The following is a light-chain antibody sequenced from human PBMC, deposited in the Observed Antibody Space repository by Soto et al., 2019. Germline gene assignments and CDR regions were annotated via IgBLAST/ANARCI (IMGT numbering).Light chain of an antibody. CDR3: SLYASENTYV. J-gene: IGLJ1*01. V-gene: IGLV2-18*01. CDR1: STDFVSYNP. CDR2: EAS. Sequence: QSALTQPPSVSGSPGQSVTISCTGTSTDFVSYNPVSWYQQPPDTAPKLMIYEASNRPSGVPDRFSGSKSGNTASLTISGIQAADEADYYCSLYASENTYVFGTGTKVTVL.